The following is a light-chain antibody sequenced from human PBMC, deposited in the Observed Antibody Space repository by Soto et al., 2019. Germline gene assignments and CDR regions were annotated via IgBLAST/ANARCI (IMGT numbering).Light chain of an antibody. V-gene: IGKV4-1*01. Sequence: EIVMTQFPDSLAVSLGERATINCKSSQSVLYSSNNKSYLSWYQQKPGQAPRVLIYGASIRATGIPERFSGGGSGTDFTLTITRLEPEDFAVYYCQQYGSSLFTFGPGTKVDIK. CDR2: GAS. CDR3: QQYGSSLFT. J-gene: IGKJ3*01. CDR1: QSVLYSSNNKSY.